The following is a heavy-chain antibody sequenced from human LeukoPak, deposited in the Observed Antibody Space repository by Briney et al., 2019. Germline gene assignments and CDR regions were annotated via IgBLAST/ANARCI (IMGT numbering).Heavy chain of an antibody. CDR3: ARSRHASCYDY. V-gene: IGHV4-39*01. D-gene: IGHD2-2*01. J-gene: IGHJ4*02. Sequence: SKTLSLTCTVSGGSISSYYWGWIRQPPGKGLEWIGSIYYSGSTYYNPSLKSRVTISVDTSKNQFSLKLSSVTAADTAVYYCARSRHASCYDYWGQGTLVTVSS. CDR1: GGSISSYY. CDR2: IYYSGST.